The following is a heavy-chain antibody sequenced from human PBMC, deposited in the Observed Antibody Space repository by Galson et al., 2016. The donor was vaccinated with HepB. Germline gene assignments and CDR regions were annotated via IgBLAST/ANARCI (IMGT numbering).Heavy chain of an antibody. J-gene: IGHJ6*02. CDR3: ARSLTLYCISTACYGNYYGMDV. D-gene: IGHD2-2*01. CDR1: GFTFSSYA. CDR2: ISSNGGST. V-gene: IGHV3-64*01. Sequence: SLRLSCAASGFTFSSYAMHWIRLAPGKGLEYVSAISSNGGSTYYANSVKGRFTISRDNSKNTLYLQMGSLRAEDMAVYYCARSLTLYCISTACYGNYYGMDVWGQGTTVTVSS.